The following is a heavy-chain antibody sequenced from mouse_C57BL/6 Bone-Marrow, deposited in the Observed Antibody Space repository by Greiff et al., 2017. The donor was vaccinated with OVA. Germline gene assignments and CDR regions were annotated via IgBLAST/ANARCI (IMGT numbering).Heavy chain of an antibody. CDR3: ARRGYDEGAMDY. CDR2: ISSGGSDT. J-gene: IGHJ4*01. D-gene: IGHD2-2*01. CDR1: GFTFSSYG. V-gene: IGHV5-6*01. Sequence: EVQLVESGGDLVKPGGSLKLSCAASGFTFSSYGMSWVRQTPDKRLEWVATISSGGSDTYYPDSVKGRFTISRDNAKNTLYLQMSSLKSEDTDMYDCARRGYDEGAMDYWGQGTSVTVSS.